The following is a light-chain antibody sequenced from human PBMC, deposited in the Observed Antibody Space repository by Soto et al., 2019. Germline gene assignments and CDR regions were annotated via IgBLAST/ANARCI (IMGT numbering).Light chain of an antibody. J-gene: IGKJ2*01. CDR3: QQYGNSPYT. V-gene: IGKV3-20*01. CDR1: QSVTSNF. Sequence: EIVLTQSPGPLSLSPGERTTLSCRASQSVTSNFLAWYVQKPGQAPRILIYGASSRATGIPDRVSGSGSGTDFTLTISSLKSEEFAMYNSQQYGNSPYTFGQGNKLEIK. CDR2: GAS.